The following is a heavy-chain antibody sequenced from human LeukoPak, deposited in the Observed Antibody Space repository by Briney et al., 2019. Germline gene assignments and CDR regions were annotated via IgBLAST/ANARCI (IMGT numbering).Heavy chain of an antibody. D-gene: IGHD3-3*01. Sequence: GGSLRLSCAASGFTFSTYSMNWLRLAPGKGLEWVSAISGSGGSTYYADSVKGRFTISRDNSKNTLYLQMNSLRAEDTAVYYCAKEEGDFWSGLAPDYWGQGTLVTVSS. CDR2: ISGSGGST. J-gene: IGHJ4*02. CDR3: AKEEGDFWSGLAPDY. CDR1: GFTFSTYS. V-gene: IGHV3-23*01.